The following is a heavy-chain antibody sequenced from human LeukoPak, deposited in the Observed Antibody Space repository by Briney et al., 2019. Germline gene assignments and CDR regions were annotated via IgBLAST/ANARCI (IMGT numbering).Heavy chain of an antibody. CDR3: ARHCRFPYGDYGVF. V-gene: IGHV4-39*01. CDR1: GGSVTRNSYY. J-gene: IGHJ4*02. Sequence: SETLSLTCNISGGSVTRNSYYWAWLRQPPGTGLEWLGSIFHSGATHHNPSLKSRITIPVDTSHNQFFLKVNSVTAADTAVYYCARHCRFPYGDYGVFWGQGILVTVSS. D-gene: IGHD4-17*01. CDR2: IFHSGAT.